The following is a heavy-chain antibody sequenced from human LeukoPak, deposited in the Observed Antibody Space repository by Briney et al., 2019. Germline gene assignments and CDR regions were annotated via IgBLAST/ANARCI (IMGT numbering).Heavy chain of an antibody. D-gene: IGHD6-13*01. V-gene: IGHV4-59*08. Sequence: PSETLSLTCTVSGGSISIYYWTWIRQPPGKGLGWIGYIYYSGNTNYNPSLKSRVTMSVDTSKNQFSLKLNSVPAADTAVYYCARLSTGGTPFNWFDSWGQGALVTVSS. CDR1: GGSISIYY. CDR2: IYYSGNT. CDR3: ARLSTGGTPFNWFDS. J-gene: IGHJ5*01.